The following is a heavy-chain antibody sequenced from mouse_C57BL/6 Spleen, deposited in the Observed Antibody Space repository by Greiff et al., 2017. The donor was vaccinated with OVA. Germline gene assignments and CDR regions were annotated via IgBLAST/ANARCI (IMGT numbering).Heavy chain of an antibody. V-gene: IGHV5-17*01. CDR2: ISSGSSTI. J-gene: IGHJ1*03. CDR1: GFTFSDYG. CDR3: ARASSYSNYWYFDV. Sequence: EVKLMESGGGLVKPGGSLKLSCAASGFTFSDYGMHWVRQAPEKGLEWVAYISSGSSTIYYADTVKGRFTISRDNAKNTLFLQMTSLRSEDTAMYYCARASSYSNYWYFDVWGTGTTVTVSS. D-gene: IGHD2-5*01.